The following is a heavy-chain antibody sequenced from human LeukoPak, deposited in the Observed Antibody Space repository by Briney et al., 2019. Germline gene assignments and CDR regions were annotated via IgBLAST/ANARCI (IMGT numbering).Heavy chain of an antibody. J-gene: IGHJ4*02. CDR1: GYTFTSYA. CDR2: FSAYNGVT. D-gene: IGHD3-22*01. Sequence: ASVKVSCKASGYTFTSYAISWVRQAPGQGLEWMGWFSAYNGVTNYAQNFQGRVTMTTDTPTSTAYMELRSLRSDDTAVYYCARVDLYYDSSGYSQAANDYWGQGTLVTVSS. CDR3: ARVDLYYDSSGYSQAANDY. V-gene: IGHV1-18*01.